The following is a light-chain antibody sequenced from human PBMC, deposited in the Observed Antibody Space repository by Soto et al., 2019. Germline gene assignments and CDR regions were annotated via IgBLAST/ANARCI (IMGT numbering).Light chain of an antibody. Sequence: DIQMTQSQSSLSASVGDRVTITCRASQSISRWLAWYQQKPGKPPKLLILNASTLGSGVPSRFSGSGSGTEFTLTISGLQPDDFATYYCQHCDTSWPFGQGTMVAI. CDR1: QSISRW. CDR3: QHCDTSWP. CDR2: NAS. V-gene: IGKV1-5*01. J-gene: IGKJ1*01.